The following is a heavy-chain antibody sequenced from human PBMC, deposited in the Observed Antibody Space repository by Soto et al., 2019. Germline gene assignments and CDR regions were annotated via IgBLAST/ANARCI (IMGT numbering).Heavy chain of an antibody. J-gene: IGHJ4*02. V-gene: IGHV3-72*01. Sequence: EVQVVESGGGLVQPGGSLRLSCAAFGFPFSDHYMDWVRQAPGKGLEWVGRIRNKANSYTTEYAASVRGRFTVSRDDLKKSLFLQMNSLKTEDTAVYYCIREGFCTGGSCYSSYLDFWGQGTLVTVSS. CDR1: GFPFSDHY. CDR3: IREGFCTGGSCYSSYLDF. D-gene: IGHD2-15*01. CDR2: IRNKANSYTT.